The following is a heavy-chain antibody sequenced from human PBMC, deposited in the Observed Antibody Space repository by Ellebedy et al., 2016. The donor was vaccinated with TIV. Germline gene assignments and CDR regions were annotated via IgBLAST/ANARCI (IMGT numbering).Heavy chain of an antibody. D-gene: IGHD6-19*01. CDR1: GGSFSGYY. J-gene: IGHJ6*03. CDR3: ARGRSGWHRGYYYYYMDV. Sequence: SETLSLXXAVYGGSFSGYYWSWIRQPPGKGLEWIGEINHSGSTNYNPSLKSRVTISVDTSKNQFSLKLSSVTAADTAVYYCARGRSGWHRGYYYYYMDVWGKGTTVTVSS. CDR2: INHSGST. V-gene: IGHV4-34*01.